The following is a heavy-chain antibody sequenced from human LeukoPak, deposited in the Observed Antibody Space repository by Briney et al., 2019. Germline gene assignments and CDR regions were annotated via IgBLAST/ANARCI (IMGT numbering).Heavy chain of an antibody. J-gene: IGHJ4*02. CDR3: RAGSGYYCDY. V-gene: IGHV4-59*08. Sequence: SETLSLTCTVSGGSISSYYWSWIRQPPGKGLEWIGDIYYSGSTNYNPSLKSRVTISVDTSKNQFSLKLSTVTAADTAVDYCRAGSGYYCDYWGQGTLVTVSS. CDR2: IYYSGST. CDR1: GGSISSYY. D-gene: IGHD3-22*01.